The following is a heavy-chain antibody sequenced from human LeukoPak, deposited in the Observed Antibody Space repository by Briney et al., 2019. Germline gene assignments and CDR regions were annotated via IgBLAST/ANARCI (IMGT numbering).Heavy chain of an antibody. V-gene: IGHV1-46*01. Sequence: GASVKVSCKASGYTFTSYYMHWVRQAPGQGLEWMGIINPSGGSTSYAQKFQGRVTMTRDMSTSTVYMELSSLRSEDTAVYYCAREGYYGSGSYYNPFDYWGQGTLVTVSS. CDR2: INPSGGST. D-gene: IGHD3-10*01. CDR3: AREGYYGSGSYYNPFDY. CDR1: GYTFTSYY. J-gene: IGHJ4*02.